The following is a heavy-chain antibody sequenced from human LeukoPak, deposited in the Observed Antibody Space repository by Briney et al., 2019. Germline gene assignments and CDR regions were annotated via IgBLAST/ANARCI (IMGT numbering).Heavy chain of an antibody. Sequence: QSGGSLRLSCSASGFTFSSYAMHWVRQAPGKGLEYVSAISSNGGSTYYADSVKGRFTISRDNSKNTLYLQMSSLRAEDTAVYYCVKDLYYYDSSGYYLVRWAFDIWGQGTMVTVSS. CDR2: ISSNGGST. CDR3: VKDLYYYDSSGYYLVRWAFDI. J-gene: IGHJ3*02. D-gene: IGHD3-22*01. V-gene: IGHV3-64D*09. CDR1: GFTFSSYA.